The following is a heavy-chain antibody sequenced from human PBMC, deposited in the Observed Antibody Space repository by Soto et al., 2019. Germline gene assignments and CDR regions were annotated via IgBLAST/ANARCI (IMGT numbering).Heavy chain of an antibody. D-gene: IGHD5-12*01. Sequence: SETLSLTCDVSRYSINNNNWWSWVRQPPGGGLEWIGELHHGGSTNYNPSLESRATFSVDISKNQFFLKLSSVTAADTAVYYCTKNSAYALDHWGQGTLVNAS. CDR2: LHHGGST. CDR3: TKNSAYALDH. V-gene: IGHV4-4*02. J-gene: IGHJ4*02. CDR1: RYSINNNNW.